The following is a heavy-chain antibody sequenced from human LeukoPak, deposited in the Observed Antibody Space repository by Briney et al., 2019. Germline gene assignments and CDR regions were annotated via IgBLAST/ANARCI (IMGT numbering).Heavy chain of an antibody. V-gene: IGHV4-34*01. Sequence: SETLSLTCAVYGGSFSGYYWSWIRQPPGKGLEWIGEINHSGSTNYNPSLKSRVTISVDTSKNQFSLKLSSVTAADTAVYYCARGSRRELSLSGMDVWGQGTTVTVSS. D-gene: IGHD3-16*02. CDR3: ARGSRRELSLSGMDV. J-gene: IGHJ6*02. CDR1: GGSFSGYY. CDR2: INHSGST.